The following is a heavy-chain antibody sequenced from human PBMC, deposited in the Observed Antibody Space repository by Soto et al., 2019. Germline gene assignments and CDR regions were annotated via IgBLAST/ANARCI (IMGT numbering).Heavy chain of an antibody. CDR1: GFTFSSYA. D-gene: IGHD4-17*01. CDR3: AKATVTTRGAFDI. J-gene: IGHJ3*02. V-gene: IGHV3-23*01. CDR2: LSGSGGSP. Sequence: EVQLLESGGGLVQPGESLRLSCAASGFTFSSYAMSWVRQAPGKGLEWVSALSGSGGSPYYADSVKGRFTISRDNSKNTLFLQMNSLRADDTAVYYCAKATVTTRGAFDIWGQGTMVTVSS.